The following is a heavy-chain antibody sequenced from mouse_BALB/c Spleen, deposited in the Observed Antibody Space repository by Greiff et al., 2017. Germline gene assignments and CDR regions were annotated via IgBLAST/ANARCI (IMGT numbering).Heavy chain of an antibody. V-gene: IGHV1-69*02. CDR1: GYTFTSYW. CDR2: IDPSDSET. J-gene: IGHJ4*01. CDR3: KRDAMDY. Sequence: QVQLQQPGAELVKPGAPVKLSCKASGYTFTSYWMNWVKQRPGRGLEWIGRIDPSDSETHYNQKFKDKATLTVDKSSSTAYIQLSSLTSEDTAVYYCKRDAMDYWGQGTSVTVSS.